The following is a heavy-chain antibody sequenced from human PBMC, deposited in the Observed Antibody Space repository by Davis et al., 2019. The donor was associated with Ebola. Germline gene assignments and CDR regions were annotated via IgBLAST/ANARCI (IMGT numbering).Heavy chain of an antibody. CDR2: IYYSGST. D-gene: IGHD3-10*01. CDR1: GGSFSGYY. CDR3: ARMKVLLWFGTLDY. Sequence: SETLSLTCAVYGGSFSGYYWSWIRQPPGKGLEWIGYIYYSGSTNYNPSLKSRVTISVDTSKNQFSLKLSSVTAADTAVYYCARMKVLLWFGTLDYWGQGTLVTVSS. J-gene: IGHJ4*02. V-gene: IGHV4-59*12.